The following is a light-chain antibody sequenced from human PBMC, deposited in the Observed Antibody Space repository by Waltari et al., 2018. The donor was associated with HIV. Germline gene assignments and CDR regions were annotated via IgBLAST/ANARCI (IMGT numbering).Light chain of an antibody. Sequence: IVLTQSPGTLSLSPGERGTLSCRASQTVSSSYVAWYQQKGGQAPRLIIYGGSHRATCITDRFSGSGSGTDFILTISRVEPEDFALYHCQQYATSPTFGGGTKVEMK. J-gene: IGKJ4*01. CDR2: GGS. CDR1: QTVSSSY. V-gene: IGKV3-20*01. CDR3: QQYATSPT.